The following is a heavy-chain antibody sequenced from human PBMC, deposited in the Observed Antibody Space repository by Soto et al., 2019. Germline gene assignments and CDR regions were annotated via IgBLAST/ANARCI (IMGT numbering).Heavy chain of an antibody. Sequence: QVQLVESGGGVVQPGRSLRLSCAASGFTFSIYGMHWVRQAPGKGLEWVAVISYDGSNKYYAASVKGRFTISRDNSKNTLYLQMNSLRAEDTAVYYCAKDRDFSGMDVWGQGTTVTVSS. V-gene: IGHV3-30*18. CDR1: GFTFSIYG. CDR3: AKDRDFSGMDV. D-gene: IGHD3-3*01. J-gene: IGHJ6*02. CDR2: ISYDGSNK.